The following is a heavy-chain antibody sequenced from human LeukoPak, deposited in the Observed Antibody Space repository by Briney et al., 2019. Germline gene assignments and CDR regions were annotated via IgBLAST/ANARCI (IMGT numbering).Heavy chain of an antibody. D-gene: IGHD6-19*01. J-gene: IGHJ4*02. CDR2: IWYDGSNK. Sequence: GGSLRLSCAGSGITFSSYGMHWVRQAPGKGLEWVAVIWYDGSNKYYADSVKGRFTISRDNSKNTLYLQMNSLRAEDTAVYYCARDKKYSSGCFDYWGQGTLVTVSS. V-gene: IGHV3-33*08. CDR1: GITFSSYG. CDR3: ARDKKYSSGCFDY.